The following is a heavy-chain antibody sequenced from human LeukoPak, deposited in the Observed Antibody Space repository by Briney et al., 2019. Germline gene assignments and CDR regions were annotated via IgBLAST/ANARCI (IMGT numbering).Heavy chain of an antibody. CDR3: AKCFGLWFGELFSFDY. D-gene: IGHD3-10*01. J-gene: IGHJ4*02. CDR1: GFTFSSYA. Sequence: GGSLRLSRAASGFTFSSYAMSWVRQAPGKGLEWVSAISGSGGSTYYADSVKGRFTISRDNSKNTLYLQMNSLRAEDTAVYYCAKCFGLWFGELFSFDYWGQGTLVTVSS. V-gene: IGHV3-23*01. CDR2: ISGSGGST.